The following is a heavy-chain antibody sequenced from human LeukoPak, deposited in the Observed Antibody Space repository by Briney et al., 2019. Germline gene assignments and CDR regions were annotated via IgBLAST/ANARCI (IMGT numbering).Heavy chain of an antibody. CDR3: AREVGLRGAFDI. Sequence: SETLSLTCTVSGGSISSYYWSWIRQPPGKGLEWIGYIYYSGSTNYNPSLKSRVTISVDTSKNQFSLKLSSVTAADTAVYYCAREVGLRGAFDIRGQGTMVTVSS. D-gene: IGHD4-17*01. CDR1: GGSISSYY. V-gene: IGHV4-59*12. CDR2: IYYSGST. J-gene: IGHJ3*02.